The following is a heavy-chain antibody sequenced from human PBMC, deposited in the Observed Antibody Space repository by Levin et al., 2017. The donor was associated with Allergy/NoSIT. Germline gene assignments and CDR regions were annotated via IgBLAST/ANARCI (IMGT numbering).Heavy chain of an antibody. CDR1: GGSISSGGYY. J-gene: IGHJ4*02. V-gene: IGHV4-31*03. CDR2: IYYSGST. CDR3: ASGGLSGDLAY. Sequence: LRLSCTVSGGSISSGGYYWSWIRQHPGKGLEWIGYIYYSGSTYYNPSLKSRVTISVDTSKNQFSLKLSSVTAADTAVYYCASGGLSGDLAYWGQGTLVTVSS. D-gene: IGHD3-10*01.